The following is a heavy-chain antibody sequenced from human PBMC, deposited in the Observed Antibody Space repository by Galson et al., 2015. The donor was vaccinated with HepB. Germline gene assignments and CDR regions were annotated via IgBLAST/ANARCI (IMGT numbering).Heavy chain of an antibody. J-gene: IGHJ6*02. D-gene: IGHD6-13*01. CDR1: GYTFTSYA. Sequence: SVKVSCKASGYTFTSYAMHWVRQAPGQRLEWMGWINAGNGNTKYSQKFQGRVTITRDTSASTAYMELSSLRSEDTAVYYCARDLRVAAADPWNRGYYYYGMDVWGQGTTVTVSS. V-gene: IGHV1-3*01. CDR2: INAGNGNT. CDR3: ARDLRVAAADPWNRGYYYYGMDV.